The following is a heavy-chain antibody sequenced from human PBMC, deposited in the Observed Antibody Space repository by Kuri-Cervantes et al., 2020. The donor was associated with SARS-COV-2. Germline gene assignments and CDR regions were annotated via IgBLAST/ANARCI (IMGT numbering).Heavy chain of an antibody. V-gene: IGHV4-30-2*01. CDR1: GGSISSGGYY. D-gene: IGHD4-11*01. Sequence: SETLSLTCTVSGGSISSGGYYWSWIRQPPGKGLEWIGYIYHSGSTYYNPSLKSRVTISVDTSKNQFSLKLSSVTAADTAVYYCARGGGYSNLGYYFDYWGQGTLVTVSS. CDR2: IYHSGST. CDR3: ARGGGYSNLGYYFDY. J-gene: IGHJ4*02.